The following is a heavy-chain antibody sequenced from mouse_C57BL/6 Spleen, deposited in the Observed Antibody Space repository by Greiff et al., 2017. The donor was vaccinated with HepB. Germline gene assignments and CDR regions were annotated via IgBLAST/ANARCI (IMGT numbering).Heavy chain of an antibody. CDR1: GYTFTSYT. J-gene: IGHJ2*01. D-gene: IGHD2-4*01. Sequence: LVEPGAELARPGASVKMSCKASGYTFTSYTMHWVKQRPGQGLEWIGYINPSSGYTKYNQKFKDKATLTADKSSSTAYMQLSSLTSDDSAVYYCARSRIYYDYSFDYWGQGTTLTVSS. CDR2: INPSSGYT. V-gene: IGHV1-4*01. CDR3: ARSRIYYDYSFDY.